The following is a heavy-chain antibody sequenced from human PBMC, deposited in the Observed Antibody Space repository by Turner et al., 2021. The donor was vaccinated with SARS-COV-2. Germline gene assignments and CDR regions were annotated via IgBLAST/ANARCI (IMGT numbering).Heavy chain of an antibody. J-gene: IGHJ4*02. CDR2: INPNSGGT. D-gene: IGHD2-21*01. Sequence: QVQLVQSGAAVKKPGASVKVSCKASGYTFTGYYMHWVRQAPGQGLEWMGWINPNSGGTSYAKEFQGRVTMTRDTSISTAYMELSRLRSDDTAVYYCARRQLGWGLIDYWGQGTLVTVSS. V-gene: IGHV1-2*02. CDR1: GYTFTGYY. CDR3: ARRQLGWGLIDY.